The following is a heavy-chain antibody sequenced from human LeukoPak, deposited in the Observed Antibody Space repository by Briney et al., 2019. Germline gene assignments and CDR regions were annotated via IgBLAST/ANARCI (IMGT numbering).Heavy chain of an antibody. CDR1: GFTFSNYA. J-gene: IGHJ4*02. Sequence: PGGSLRLSCAASGFTFSNYAMSWVRQAPGKGLEWVSAISGSGGSTYYADSVKGRFTISRDNAKNSLYLQMNSLRAEDTALYYCAKDISPISGYYSNWGQGTLVTVSS. D-gene: IGHD3-22*01. CDR2: ISGSGGST. CDR3: AKDISPISGYYSN. V-gene: IGHV3-23*01.